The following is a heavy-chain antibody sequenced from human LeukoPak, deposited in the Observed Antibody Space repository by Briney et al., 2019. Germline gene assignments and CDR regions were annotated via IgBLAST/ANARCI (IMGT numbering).Heavy chain of an antibody. D-gene: IGHD4-11*01. CDR2: ISAYNGNT. V-gene: IGHV1-18*01. CDR3: ARDSETTVTTYYYYYYMDV. Sequence: ASVKVSCKASGYTFTSYGISWVRQAPGQGLEWMGWISAYNGNTNYAQKLQGRVTMTTDTSTSTAYMELRSLRSDDTAVYYCARDSETTVTTYYYYYYMDVWRKGTTVTVSS. CDR1: GYTFTSYG. J-gene: IGHJ6*03.